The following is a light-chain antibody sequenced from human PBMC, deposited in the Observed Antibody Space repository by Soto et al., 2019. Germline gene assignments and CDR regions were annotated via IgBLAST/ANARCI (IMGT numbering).Light chain of an antibody. CDR3: AAWDDSLNAVV. CDR1: SANIGSNT. J-gene: IGLJ2*01. CDR2: SNN. V-gene: IGLV1-44*01. Sequence: QSVLTQPPSASGTPGQRGTISCSGSSANIGSNTLNWYQQLPGTAPKLLIYSNNQRPSGVPDRFSGSKSGTSASLAISGLQSEDEADYYCAAWDDSLNAVVFGGGTKLTVL.